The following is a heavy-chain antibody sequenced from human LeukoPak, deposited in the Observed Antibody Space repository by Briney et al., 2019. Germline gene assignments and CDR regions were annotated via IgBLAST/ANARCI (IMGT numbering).Heavy chain of an antibody. J-gene: IGHJ4*02. D-gene: IGHD6-13*01. Sequence: GGSLRLSCAASGFTFSSYSMNWVRQAPGKGLEWVSSISSSSSYIYYADSVKGRFTISRDNAKNSLYLQMNSLRAEDTAVYYCARVDPGIAAADPDYWGQGTLVTVSS. CDR3: ARVDPGIAAADPDY. CDR1: GFTFSSYS. V-gene: IGHV3-21*01. CDR2: ISSSSSYI.